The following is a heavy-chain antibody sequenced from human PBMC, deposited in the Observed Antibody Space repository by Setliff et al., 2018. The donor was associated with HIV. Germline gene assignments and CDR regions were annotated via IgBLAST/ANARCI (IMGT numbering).Heavy chain of an antibody. Sequence: ASETLSLTCAVYGGSFSGHYWNWFRQPPGKGLEWIGEIKHSGSTNYKSSLKSRVTISADTSKRQFSLKLSSVTAADTAVYYCARLGYNYDSSGHGLWGEGTLVTVSS. J-gene: IGHJ4*02. D-gene: IGHD3-22*01. CDR1: GGSFSGHY. V-gene: IGHV4-34*01. CDR3: ARLGYNYDSSGHGL. CDR2: IKHSGST.